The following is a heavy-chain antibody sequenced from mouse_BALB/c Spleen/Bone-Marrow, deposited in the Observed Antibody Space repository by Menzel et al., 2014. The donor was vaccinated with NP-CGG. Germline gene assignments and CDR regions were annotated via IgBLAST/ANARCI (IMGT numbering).Heavy chain of an antibody. V-gene: IGHV1-12*01. CDR3: ARGGYGNYLYYALDY. D-gene: IGHD2-10*02. J-gene: IGHJ4*01. CDR2: IYPGNDDT. CDR1: GYTFTNYN. Sequence: SGAELVKPGASVKMSCKASGYTFTNYNMHWVKQTPGQGLEWIGAIYPGNDDTSYNQKFKGKATLTADKSSSTAYMQLSSLTSEDSAVYYCARGGYGNYLYYALDYWGQGTSVTVSS.